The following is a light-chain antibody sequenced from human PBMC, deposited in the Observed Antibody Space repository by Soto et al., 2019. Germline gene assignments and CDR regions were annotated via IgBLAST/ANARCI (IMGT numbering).Light chain of an antibody. J-gene: IGKJ4*01. CDR2: GAS. CDR3: QQYGSSPLT. CDR1: QSVSSSY. Sequence: EIVLTQSPGTLSLSPGERATLSCRASQSVSSSYLAWYQQKPGQAPRLLIYGASSRATGIPDRFSGSASGTDFTLTISRLEPEDLAVYYCQQYGSSPLTFGGGNKVEIK. V-gene: IGKV3-20*01.